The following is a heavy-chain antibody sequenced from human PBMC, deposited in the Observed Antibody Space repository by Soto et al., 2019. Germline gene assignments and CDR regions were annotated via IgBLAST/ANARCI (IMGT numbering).Heavy chain of an antibody. V-gene: IGHV1-69*06. CDR1: GYTFNTYT. CDR2: VDPMYDSV. D-gene: IGHD3-16*01. CDR3: ARWRIDSASYGFDY. Sequence: SVKVSCKASGYTFNTYTINWLRQAPGRGLEWVGQVDPMYDSVNYAETFQGRVTITGDKSTNTAYMELTSLRSEDTALYFCARWRIDSASYGFDYWGQGTLVTVSS. J-gene: IGHJ4*01.